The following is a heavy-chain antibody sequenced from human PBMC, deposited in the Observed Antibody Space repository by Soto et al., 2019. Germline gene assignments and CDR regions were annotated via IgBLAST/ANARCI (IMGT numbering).Heavy chain of an antibody. CDR1: GGSISSSNW. J-gene: IGHJ2*01. Sequence: QVQPQESGPGLVKPSGTLSLTCAVSGGSISSSNWWSWVRQPPGKGLEWIGEIYHSGSTNYNPSLKSRVTLSVDKSKNQYSLKLSSVTAADPAVYDCARSPRAGRYFDLWGRGTLVTVSS. V-gene: IGHV4-4*02. CDR2: IYHSGST. CDR3: ARSPRAGRYFDL.